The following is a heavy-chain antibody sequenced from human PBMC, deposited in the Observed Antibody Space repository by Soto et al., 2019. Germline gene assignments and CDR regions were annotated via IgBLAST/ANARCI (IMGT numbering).Heavy chain of an antibody. Sequence: QVQLQESGPGLVRPSETLSLTYSVSGDSMSLYYWAWIRQRPGTGLEWVGYIYYSGSTHYNPSLKSRATISLDTSKKQFFLRLNSVTAADTAMYYCARVGAASRNYYYYGVDVWGQGTTVTVSS. CDR2: IYYSGST. CDR3: ARVGAASRNYYYYGVDV. V-gene: IGHV4-59*01. CDR1: GDSMSLYY. D-gene: IGHD1-26*01. J-gene: IGHJ6*02.